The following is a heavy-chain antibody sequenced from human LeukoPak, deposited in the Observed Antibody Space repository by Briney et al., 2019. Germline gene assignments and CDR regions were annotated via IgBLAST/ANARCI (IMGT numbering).Heavy chain of an antibody. D-gene: IGHD1-26*01. J-gene: IGHJ4*02. V-gene: IGHV3-64*01. CDR3: ARGLGSPLDY. CDR2: ISNNGGST. Sequence: GGSLRLSCAASGFTFSRYSMHWVRQAPGKGLEYVSAISNNGGSTYYAKSVKGRFTISRDNSKNTLYLQMGSLRGEDTAVYYCARGLGSPLDYWGQGTLVTVSS. CDR1: GFTFSRYS.